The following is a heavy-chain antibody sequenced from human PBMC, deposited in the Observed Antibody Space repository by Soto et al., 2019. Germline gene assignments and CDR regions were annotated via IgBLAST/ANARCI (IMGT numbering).Heavy chain of an antibody. CDR3: AREVYYDFWSGFNTHPYYFDD. D-gene: IGHD3-3*01. J-gene: IGHJ4*02. Sequence: QVQLVESGGGGSQLGGSRGRSLPPPGFPFSSNTWPWFRQPPGRGWGGVAALSDDGSNTYYPDSVKGRFPISRDNSKNTLYLQMNSLSSEDTAVHHCAREVYYDFWSGFNTHPYYFDDWGQGTLVTVSS. CDR2: LSDDGSNT. CDR1: GFPFSSNT. V-gene: IGHV3-30-3*01.